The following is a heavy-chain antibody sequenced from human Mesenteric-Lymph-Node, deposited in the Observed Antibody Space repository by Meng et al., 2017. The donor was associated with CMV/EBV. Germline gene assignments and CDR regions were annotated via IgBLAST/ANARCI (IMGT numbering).Heavy chain of an antibody. CDR2: IRHDGNYQ. CDR3: VRDTGFSNFDC. Sequence: CAASGFTFSTIWMNWVRQAQGRGLEWVANIRHDGNYQEYADYVKGRFTISRDNAQNSVFLQLSSLTAEDTAVYYCVRDTGFSNFDCWGQGTLVTVSS. V-gene: IGHV3-7*01. D-gene: IGHD1-1*01. CDR1: GFTFSTIW. J-gene: IGHJ4*02.